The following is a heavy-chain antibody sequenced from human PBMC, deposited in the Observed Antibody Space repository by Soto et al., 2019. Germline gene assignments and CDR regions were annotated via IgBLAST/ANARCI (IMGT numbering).Heavy chain of an antibody. Sequence: VQVLESGGGLVQPGGSLRLSCKVSGFTFTTHAMTWVRQAPGKGLQWVSTISGRSEATYYADSVQGRFTISRDNSKNTLDLQMKRLRGEDTAVYFCAGGAFYDILTGYVYYGMDVWGQGTTVTVSS. CDR2: ISGRSEAT. V-gene: IGHV3-23*01. J-gene: IGHJ6*02. D-gene: IGHD3-9*01. CDR3: AGGAFYDILTGYVYYGMDV. CDR1: GFTFTTHA.